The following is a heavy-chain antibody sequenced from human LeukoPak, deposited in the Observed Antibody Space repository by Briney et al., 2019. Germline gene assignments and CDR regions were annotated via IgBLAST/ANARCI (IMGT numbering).Heavy chain of an antibody. CDR3: AELGITMIGGV. D-gene: IGHD3-10*02. J-gene: IGHJ6*04. V-gene: IGHV3-23*01. CDR1: GFTFSSYA. Sequence: GGSLRLSCAASGFTFSSYAMNWVRQAPGKGLEWVSAISGPGGSTYYADSVKGRFTISRDNAKNSLYLQMNSLRAEDTAVYYCAELGITMIGGVWGKGTTVTISS. CDR2: ISGPGGST.